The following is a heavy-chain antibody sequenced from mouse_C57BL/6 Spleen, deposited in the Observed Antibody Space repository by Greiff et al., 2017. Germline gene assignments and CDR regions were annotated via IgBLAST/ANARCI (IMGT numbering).Heavy chain of an antibody. D-gene: IGHD1-1*01. CDR1: GYTFTSYW. Sequence: VQLQQPGAELVKPGASVKLSCKASGYTFTSYWMHWVKQRPGQGLEWIGMIHPNSGSTNYNEKFKSKATLTVDKSSSTAYMQLSSLTSEDSAVYYCASPYYGSSYFDYWGQGTTLTVSS. V-gene: IGHV1-64*01. CDR2: IHPNSGST. CDR3: ASPYYGSSYFDY. J-gene: IGHJ2*01.